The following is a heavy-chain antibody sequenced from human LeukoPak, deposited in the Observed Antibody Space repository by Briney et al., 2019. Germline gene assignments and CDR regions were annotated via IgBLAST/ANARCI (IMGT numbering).Heavy chain of an antibody. V-gene: IGHV3-21*01. CDR3: ARDERYSSSWYY. D-gene: IGHD6-13*01. Sequence: GGSLRLSCAASGFTFSSYSMNWVRQAPGKGLESVSSISSSSSYIYYADSVKGRFTISRDNAKNSLYLQMNSLRAEDTAVYYCARDERYSSSWYYWGQGTLVTVSS. J-gene: IGHJ4*02. CDR1: GFTFSSYS. CDR2: ISSSSSYI.